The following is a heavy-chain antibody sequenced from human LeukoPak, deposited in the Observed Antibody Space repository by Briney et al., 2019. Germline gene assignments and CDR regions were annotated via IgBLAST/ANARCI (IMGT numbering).Heavy chain of an antibody. Sequence: PGGSLRLSCAASGFTFSSYGMHWVRQAPGKGLEWVAVIWYDGGNKYYADSVKGRFTISRDKSKNTLYMQMNSLRAEETAVYYCARESGGGGGSYGYSDFDYWGQGTLVTVSS. V-gene: IGHV3-33*01. CDR3: ARESGGGGGSYGYSDFDY. D-gene: IGHD5-18*01. CDR1: GFTFSSYG. CDR2: IWYDGGNK. J-gene: IGHJ4*02.